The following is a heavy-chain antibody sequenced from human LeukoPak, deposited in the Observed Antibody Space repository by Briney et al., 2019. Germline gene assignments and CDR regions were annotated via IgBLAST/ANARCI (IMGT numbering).Heavy chain of an antibody. V-gene: IGHV5-51*01. J-gene: IGHJ5*02. Sequence: GASLKISCKGSGYSINNYWIGWVRQMPGKGLEWMGIIYPADSDIRYSPSFQGQVTISADKSISTAYLQWSSLKASDTAMYYCARQEYCSGGSCYTWFDPWGQGTLVTVSS. CDR3: ARQEYCSGGSCYTWFDP. CDR2: IYPADSDI. CDR1: GYSINNYW. D-gene: IGHD2-15*01.